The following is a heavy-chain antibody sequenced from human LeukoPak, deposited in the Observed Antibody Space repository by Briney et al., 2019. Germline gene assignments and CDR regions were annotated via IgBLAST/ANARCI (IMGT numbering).Heavy chain of an antibody. CDR1: GFTFSDYY. V-gene: IGHV3-11*01. J-gene: IGHJ2*01. CDR2: ISSSGSTI. D-gene: IGHD6-19*01. CDR3: ATGIAVAYYWYFDL. Sequence: GGSLRLSCAASGFTFSDYYMSWIRQAPGKGLEWVSYISSSGSTIYYADSVKGRFTISRDNAKNSLYLQMNSLRAEDTAVYYCATGIAVAYYWYFDLWGRGTLVTVSS.